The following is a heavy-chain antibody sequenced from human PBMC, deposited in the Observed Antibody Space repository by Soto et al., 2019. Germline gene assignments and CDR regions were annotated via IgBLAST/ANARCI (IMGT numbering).Heavy chain of an antibody. V-gene: IGHV4-39*01. CDR3: ARRGVGNWQQLVRGAFDI. CDR1: GGSISSSSYY. D-gene: IGHD6-13*01. Sequence: QLQLQESGPGLVKPSETLSLTCTVSGGSISSSSYYWGWIRQPPGKGLEWIGSIYYSGSTYYNPSLKSRVTISVDTSKNQFSLKLSSVTAADTAVYYCARRGVGNWQQLVRGAFDIWGQGTMVTVSS. J-gene: IGHJ3*02. CDR2: IYYSGST.